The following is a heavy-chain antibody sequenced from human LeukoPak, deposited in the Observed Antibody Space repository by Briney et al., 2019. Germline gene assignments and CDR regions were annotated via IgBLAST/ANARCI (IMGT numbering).Heavy chain of an antibody. D-gene: IGHD2-8*01. Sequence: GGSLRLSCAASGFTFSNYGMHWVRQAPGKGLEWVSSISSSSSYIYYADSVKGRFTISRDNAKNSLYLQMNSLRAEDTAVYYCAGRYCTNGVCFYMGYWGQGTLVTVSS. V-gene: IGHV3-21*01. J-gene: IGHJ4*02. CDR3: AGRYCTNGVCFYMGY. CDR2: ISSSSSYI. CDR1: GFTFSNYG.